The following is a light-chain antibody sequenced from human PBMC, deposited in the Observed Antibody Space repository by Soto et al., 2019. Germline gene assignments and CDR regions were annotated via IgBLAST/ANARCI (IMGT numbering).Light chain of an antibody. CDR2: LGS. CDR3: MQAIQTPRT. V-gene: IGKV2-28*01. J-gene: IGKJ1*01. Sequence: DIVMTQSPLSLPVTPGEPASISCRSSQSLLHSNGYNYLDWFLQKPGQSPQVLIYLGSNRASGVPDRFSGSGSGTDFTLKISRVEGEDVGVYYCMQAIQTPRTFGQGTKVEIK. CDR1: QSLLHSNGYNY.